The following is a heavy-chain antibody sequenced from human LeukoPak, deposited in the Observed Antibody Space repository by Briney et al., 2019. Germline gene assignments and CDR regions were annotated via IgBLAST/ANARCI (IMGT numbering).Heavy chain of an antibody. CDR2: ISYDGSNK. V-gene: IGHV3-30*04. CDR1: GLAFSSYA. Sequence: GGSLRLSCAASGLAFSSYAMHWVRQAPGKGLEWVAVISYDGSNKYYADSVKGRFTISRDNSKNTLYLQMNSLRAEDTAVYYCARGSSSGWYGNFDYWGQGTLVTVSS. CDR3: ARGSSSGWYGNFDY. J-gene: IGHJ4*02. D-gene: IGHD6-19*01.